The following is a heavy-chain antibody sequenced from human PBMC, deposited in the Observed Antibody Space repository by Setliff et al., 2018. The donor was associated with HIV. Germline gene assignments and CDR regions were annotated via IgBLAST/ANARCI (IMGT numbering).Heavy chain of an antibody. D-gene: IGHD6-19*01. CDR3: ARGHSGTAFDI. V-gene: IGHV1-69*05. Sequence: SVKVSCKASGGTFSGSGINWVRQAPGQGFEWVGGLLPLFETTTYAQTFQGRVSITTSKNQFSLKLSSVTAADTAVYYCARGHSGTAFDIWGQGTMVTVSS. CDR1: GGTFSGSG. J-gene: IGHJ3*02. CDR2: LLPLFETT.